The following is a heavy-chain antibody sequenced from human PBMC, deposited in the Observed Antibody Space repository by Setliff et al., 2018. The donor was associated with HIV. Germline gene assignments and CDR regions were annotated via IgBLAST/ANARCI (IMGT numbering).Heavy chain of an antibody. J-gene: IGHJ5*01. CDR2: IFYSGTT. CDR3: ARGRYSYGPGWFDS. CDR1: GYSISSGYY. V-gene: IGHV4-38-2*01. Sequence: PSETLSLTCVVSGYSISSGYYWGWIRQPPGTGLEWIGTIFYSGTTTYNPSLKSRITISVDTSKKEFSLNLSSLTAADTAVFYCARGRYSYGPGWFDSWAQGAVVTVSS. D-gene: IGHD5-18*01.